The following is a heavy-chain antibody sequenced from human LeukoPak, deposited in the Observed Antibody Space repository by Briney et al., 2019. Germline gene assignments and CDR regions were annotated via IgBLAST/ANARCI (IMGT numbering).Heavy chain of an antibody. CDR1: GFTFSSYE. CDR3: AREDWRQLVQGDAFDI. CDR2: ISSSGSTI. V-gene: IGHV3-48*03. J-gene: IGHJ3*02. D-gene: IGHD6-13*01. Sequence: GGSLRLSCAASGFTFSSYEMNWVRQAPGKGLEWVSYISSSGSTIYYADSVKGRFTISRDNAKNSLYLQMNSLRAEDTAVYYCAREDWRQLVQGDAFDIWGQGTMVTVSS.